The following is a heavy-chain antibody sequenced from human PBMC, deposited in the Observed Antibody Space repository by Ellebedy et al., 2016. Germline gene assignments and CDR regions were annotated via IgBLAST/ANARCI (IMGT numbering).Heavy chain of an antibody. Sequence: SETLSLXCTVSGGSISSYYWSWIRQPPGKGLEWIGYIYYSGSTNYNPSLKSRVTISVDTSKNQFSLKLSSVTAADTAVYYCASRPAAYYYYYMDVWGKGTTVTVSS. V-gene: IGHV4-59*01. D-gene: IGHD2-2*01. CDR2: IYYSGST. CDR3: ASRPAAYYYYYMDV. J-gene: IGHJ6*03. CDR1: GGSISSYY.